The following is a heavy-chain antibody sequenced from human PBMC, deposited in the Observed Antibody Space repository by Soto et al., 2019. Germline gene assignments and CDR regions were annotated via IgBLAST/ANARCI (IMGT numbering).Heavy chain of an antibody. Sequence: GGSLRLSCAASGFTFSTYAMHWVRQAPDKGLEWVAVIWFDGSNKYYADSVKGRFTVSRDNSKNTLYLQVISLRAEDTAVYYCARERVLWFGELTPDYYYGMDVWGQGTTVTV. J-gene: IGHJ6*02. CDR3: ARERVLWFGELTPDYYYGMDV. CDR2: IWFDGSNK. D-gene: IGHD3-10*01. V-gene: IGHV3-33*01. CDR1: GFTFSTYA.